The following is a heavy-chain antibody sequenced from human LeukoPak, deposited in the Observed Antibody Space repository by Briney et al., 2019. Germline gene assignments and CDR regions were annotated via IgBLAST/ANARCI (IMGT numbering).Heavy chain of an antibody. CDR2: IKQDGSEK. CDR1: GFTFSSYW. CDR3: TRGGAHFEY. J-gene: IGHJ4*02. D-gene: IGHD1-26*01. V-gene: IGHV3-7*01. Sequence: GGSLRLSCAASGFTFSSYWMSWVRQAPGKGLEWVANIKQDGSEKYYVDSVKGRFTISRDNAKNSLFLEMNSLRVEDTAVYYCTRGGAHFEYWGQGTLVTVSS.